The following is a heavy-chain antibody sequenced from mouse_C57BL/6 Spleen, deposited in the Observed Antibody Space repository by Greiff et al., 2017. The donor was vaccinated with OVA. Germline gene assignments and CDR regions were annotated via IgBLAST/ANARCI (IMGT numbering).Heavy chain of an antibody. V-gene: IGHV6-3*01. Sequence: EVQRVESGGGLVQPGGSMKLSCVASGFTFSNYWMNWVRQSPEKGLEWVAQIRLKSDNYATHYAESVKGRFTISRDDSKSSVYLQMNNLRAEDTGIYYCTGRGGYEGGLDYWGRGTTLTVSS. CDR3: TGRGGYEGGLDY. CDR1: GFTFSNYW. CDR2: IRLKSDNYAT. D-gene: IGHD2-2*01. J-gene: IGHJ2*01.